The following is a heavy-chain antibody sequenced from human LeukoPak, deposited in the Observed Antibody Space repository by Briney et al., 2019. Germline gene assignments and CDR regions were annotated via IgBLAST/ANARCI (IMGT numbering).Heavy chain of an antibody. V-gene: IGHV4-31*03. D-gene: IGHD3-22*01. Sequence: TLSLTCTVSGGSISSGGYYWSWIRQHPGKGLEWIGYIYYSGSTYYNPSLKSRVTISVDTSKNQFSLKLSSVTAADTAVYYCARDPLDYEHAFDIWGQGTMVTVSS. CDR1: GGSISSGGYY. CDR2: IYYSGST. CDR3: ARDPLDYEHAFDI. J-gene: IGHJ3*02.